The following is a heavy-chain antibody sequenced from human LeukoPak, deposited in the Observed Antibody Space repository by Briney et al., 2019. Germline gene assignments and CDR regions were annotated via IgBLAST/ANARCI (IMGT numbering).Heavy chain of an antibody. V-gene: IGHV4-39*01. CDR2: IYYSGST. D-gene: IGHD6-13*01. CDR3: AEAYSSSWYYFDY. J-gene: IGHJ4*02. Sequence: SETLSLTCTVSGGXISSSSYYWGWIRQPPGKGLEWIGSIYYSGSTYYNPSLKSRVTISVDTSKNQFSLKLSSVTAADTAVYYCAEAYSSSWYYFDYWGQGTLVTVSS. CDR1: GGXISSSSYY.